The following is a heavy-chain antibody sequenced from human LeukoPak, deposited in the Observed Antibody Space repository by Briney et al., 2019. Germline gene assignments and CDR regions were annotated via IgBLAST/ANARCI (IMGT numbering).Heavy chain of an antibody. V-gene: IGHV4-34*01. CDR3: AILTTVAYYFDY. Sequence: SETLSLTCAVYGVSFSGYYWSWIRQPPGKGLEWIGEINHSGSTNYNPSLKSRVTISVDTSKNQFSLKLSSVTAADTAVYYCAILTTVAYYFDYWGQGTLVTVSS. CDR1: GVSFSGYY. J-gene: IGHJ4*02. D-gene: IGHD4-23*01. CDR2: INHSGST.